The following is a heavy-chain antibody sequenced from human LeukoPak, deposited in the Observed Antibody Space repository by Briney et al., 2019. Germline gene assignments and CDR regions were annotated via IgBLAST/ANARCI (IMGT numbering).Heavy chain of an antibody. CDR2: INAGNGNT. J-gene: IGHJ6*02. D-gene: IGHD3-10*01. V-gene: IGHV1-3*01. CDR3: AREGPKRTYRFGELLSYYYYYGMDV. Sequence: ASVKVSCKASGYTFTSYDINWVRQATGQRLEWMGWINAGNGNTKYSQKFQGRVTITRDTSASTAYMELSSLRSEDTAVYYCAREGPKRTYRFGELLSYYYYYGMDVWGQGTTVTVSS. CDR1: GYTFTSYD.